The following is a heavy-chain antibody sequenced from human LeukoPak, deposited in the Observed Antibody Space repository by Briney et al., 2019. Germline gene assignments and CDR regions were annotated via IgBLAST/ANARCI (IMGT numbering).Heavy chain of an antibody. CDR1: GGTFSSYA. V-gene: IGHV1-69*06. CDR2: IIPIFGTA. J-gene: IGHJ4*02. Sequence: SVKVSCKASGGTFSSYAISWVRQAPGQGLEWMGGIIPIFGTANYAQKFQVRVTITADKSTSTAYMELSSLRSEDTAVYYCARGTSGSYLGIYWGQGTLVTVSS. D-gene: IGHD1-26*01. CDR3: ARGTSGSYLGIY.